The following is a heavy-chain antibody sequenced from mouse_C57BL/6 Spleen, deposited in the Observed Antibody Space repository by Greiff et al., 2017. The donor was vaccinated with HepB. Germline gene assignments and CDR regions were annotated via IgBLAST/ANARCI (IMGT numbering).Heavy chain of an antibody. CDR2: ISSGGSYT. Sequence: EVQWVESGGDLVKPGGSLKLSCAASGFTFSSYGMSWVRQTPDKRLEWVATISSGGSYTYYPDSVKGRFTISRDNAKNTLYLQMSSLKSEDTAMYYCARLGDGFYYAMDYWGQGTSVTVSS. V-gene: IGHV5-6*01. CDR1: GFTFSSYG. J-gene: IGHJ4*01. CDR3: ARLGDGFYYAMDY.